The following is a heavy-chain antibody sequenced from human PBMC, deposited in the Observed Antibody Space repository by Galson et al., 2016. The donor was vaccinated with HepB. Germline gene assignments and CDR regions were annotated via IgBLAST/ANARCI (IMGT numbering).Heavy chain of an antibody. J-gene: IGHJ4*02. CDR2: ISWDGSNT. CDR1: GFTFDDYS. CDR3: AKGRERWLQLGAIDY. Sequence: SLRLSCAASGFTFDDYSIHWVRQAPGKGLEWVSLISWDGSNTCYADSVKGRFTISRDNSKNSLSLQMNSLRTEDTALYFCAKGRERWLQLGAIDYWGQGTLVTVSS. V-gene: IGHV3-43*01. D-gene: IGHD5-24*01.